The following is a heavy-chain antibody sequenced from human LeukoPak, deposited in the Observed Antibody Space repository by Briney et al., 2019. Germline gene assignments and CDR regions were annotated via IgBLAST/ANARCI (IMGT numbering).Heavy chain of an antibody. CDR2: IIPIFGTA. Sequence: ASVKVSCKASGGTFSSYAISWVRQAPGQGLEWMGRIIPIFGTANYAQKFQGRVTITTDESTSTAYMELSSLRSEDTAVYYCARGDYGDYVVFDYWGQGTLVTVS. CDR1: GGTFSSYA. D-gene: IGHD4-17*01. J-gene: IGHJ4*02. V-gene: IGHV1-69*05. CDR3: ARGDYGDYVVFDY.